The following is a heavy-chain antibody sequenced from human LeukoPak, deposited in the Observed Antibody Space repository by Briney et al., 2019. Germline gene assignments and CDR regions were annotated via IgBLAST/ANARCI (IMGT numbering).Heavy chain of an antibody. CDR3: AKSDIAVAGSRYFDY. V-gene: IGHV3-23*01. D-gene: IGHD6-19*01. CDR2: ISGGGVTT. J-gene: IGHJ4*02. CDR1: GFTVSSNY. Sequence: GGSLRLSCAASGFTVSSNYMSWVRQAPGKGLEWVSGISGGGVTTYYADSVKGRFTISRDNSKNTLYLQVNSLRAEDTAVYYCAKSDIAVAGSRYFDYWGQGTLVTVSS.